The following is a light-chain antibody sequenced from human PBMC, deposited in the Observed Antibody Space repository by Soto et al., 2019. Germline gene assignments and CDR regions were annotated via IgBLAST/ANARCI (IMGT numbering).Light chain of an antibody. CDR3: QHYNSYSEA. CDR2: DAS. CDR1: QPISSW. Sequence: DIQITQSPPTLSSSVRDRFTITCRASQPISSWLAWYHQKPGKAPKLLIYDASNLESGVPSRFSGSGSGTEFTLTISSLQPDDFATYYCQHYNSYSEAFGQGTKVDIK. V-gene: IGKV1-5*01. J-gene: IGKJ1*01.